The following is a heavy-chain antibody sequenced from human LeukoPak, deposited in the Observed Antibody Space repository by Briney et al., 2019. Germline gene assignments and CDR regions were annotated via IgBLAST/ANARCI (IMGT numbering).Heavy chain of an antibody. CDR2: ISWNSGSI. Sequence: PGRSLRLSCAASGFTFDDYAMHWVRQAPGKGLEWVSGISWNSGSIGYADSVKGRFTISRDNAKNSLYLQMNSLRAEDTALYYCAKDKGSSSLEYFQHWGQGTLVTVSS. D-gene: IGHD6-13*01. CDR3: AKDKGSSSLEYFQH. J-gene: IGHJ1*01. CDR1: GFTFDDYA. V-gene: IGHV3-9*01.